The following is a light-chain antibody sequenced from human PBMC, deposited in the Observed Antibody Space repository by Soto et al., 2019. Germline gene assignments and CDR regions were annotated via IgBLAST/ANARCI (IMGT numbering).Light chain of an antibody. CDR2: HVT. CDR3: SSYTTTSIR. J-gene: IGLJ1*01. V-gene: IGLV2-14*03. CDR1: SSD. Sequence: QSALTQPASVSGSPGQSITISCTGTSSDVSWYQQHPGKAPKLLIYHVTYRPSGTSNRFSGSKSGNTASLTISGLQAEDEADYYCSSYTTTSIRFGTGTKVTVL.